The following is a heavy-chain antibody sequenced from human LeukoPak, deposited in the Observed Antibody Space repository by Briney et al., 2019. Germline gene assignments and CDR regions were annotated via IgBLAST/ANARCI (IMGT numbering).Heavy chain of an antibody. CDR2: ISAYNGNT. J-gene: IGHJ2*01. V-gene: IGHV1-18*01. D-gene: IGHD3-22*01. Sequence: GASVKVSCKASGYTFTSYGISWVRQAPGQGLEWMGWISAYNGNTNYAQKLQGRVTMTTDTSTSTAYMELRSLRSDDTAVYYCASSREYYDSSGYYLYWGRGTLVTVSS. CDR3: ASSREYYDSSGYYLY. CDR1: GYTFTSYG.